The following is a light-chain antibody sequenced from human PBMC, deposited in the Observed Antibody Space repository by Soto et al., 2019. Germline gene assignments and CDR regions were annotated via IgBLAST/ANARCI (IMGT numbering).Light chain of an antibody. CDR2: GAS. J-gene: IGKJ4*01. V-gene: IGKV3-20*01. Sequence: EILLTQSPGTLSLSPGERATLSCRASQSVSNNYLAWYQQKPGQAPRLLIYGASNRATGIPDRLSGSGYGTDLTITISRMEPEDFEVYQCQQYSSSPLTFGGGTKVDIK. CDR1: QSVSNNY. CDR3: QQYSSSPLT.